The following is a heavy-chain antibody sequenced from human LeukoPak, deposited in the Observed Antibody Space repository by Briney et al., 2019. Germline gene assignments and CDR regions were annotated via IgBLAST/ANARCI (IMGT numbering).Heavy chain of an antibody. D-gene: IGHD3-16*01. CDR3: AIFDFLFGEIDNWFDP. CDR1: GYNFTIYW. V-gene: IGHV5-51*01. J-gene: IGHJ5*02. CDR2: IYPGDSDT. Sequence: GESLKISCKGSGYNFTIYWIGWVRQMPGKGREWMGIIYPGDSDTRYSPSFQGQVTISADKSISTAYLQWSSLKASDTAMYYCAIFDFLFGEIDNWFDPWGQGTQVTVSS.